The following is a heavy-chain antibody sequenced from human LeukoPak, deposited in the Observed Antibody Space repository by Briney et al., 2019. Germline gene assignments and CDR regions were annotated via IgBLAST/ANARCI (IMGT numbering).Heavy chain of an antibody. J-gene: IGHJ5*02. V-gene: IGHV4-34*01. Sequence: SETLSLTCAVYGGSFSGYYLSWIRQPPGKGLEWIGEINHSGSTNYNPSLKSRVTISVDTSKNQFSLRLSSVTAADTAVYYCARGRSGYSYGYWFDPWGEGTLGTVSS. CDR1: GGSFSGYY. CDR3: ARGRSGYSYGYWFDP. CDR2: INHSGST. D-gene: IGHD5-18*01.